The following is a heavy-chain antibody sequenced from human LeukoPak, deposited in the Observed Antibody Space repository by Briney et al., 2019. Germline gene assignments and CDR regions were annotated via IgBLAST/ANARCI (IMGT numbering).Heavy chain of an antibody. CDR2: IIPILGIA. D-gene: IGHD6-13*01. J-gene: IGHJ4*02. CDR1: GGTFSSYA. CDR3: ARDKGIIAAAGTTPFDH. V-gene: IGHV1-69*04. Sequence: SVKVSCKASGGTFSSYAISWVRQAPGQGLEWMGRIIPILGIANYAQKFQGRVTITADKSTSTAYMELSSLRSEDTAVYYCARDKGIIAAAGTTPFDHWGQGTLVTVSS.